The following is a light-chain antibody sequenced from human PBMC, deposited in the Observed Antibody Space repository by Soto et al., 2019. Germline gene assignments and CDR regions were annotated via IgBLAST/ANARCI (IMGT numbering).Light chain of an antibody. CDR1: RSDVGGYNY. Sequence: QSVLTQPPSASGSPGQSVTISCTGTRSDVGGYNYVSWYQQHPGKAPKLMIFEVSQRPLGVPDRFSGSRSGNTASLTVSALQAEDEADYYCSSYAGSSNYVFGTGTKVTVL. CDR3: SSYAGSSNYV. CDR2: EVS. J-gene: IGLJ1*01. V-gene: IGLV2-8*01.